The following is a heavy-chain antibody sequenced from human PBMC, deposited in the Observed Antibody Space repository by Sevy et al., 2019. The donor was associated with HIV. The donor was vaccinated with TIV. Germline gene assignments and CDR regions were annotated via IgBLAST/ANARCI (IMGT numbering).Heavy chain of an antibody. V-gene: IGHV3-30-3*01. D-gene: IGHD4-17*01. CDR2: ISYDGTNK. CDR1: GFTFSSYA. CDR3: ARDXHDYAGNVRXGWFDP. J-gene: IGHJ5*02. Sequence: GGSLRLSCAASGFTFSSYAMHWVRQAPGKGLEWVAVISYDGTNKYYADSVKGRFTISRDNSKKILYVQMNSLRGEDTAVYYCARDXHDYAGNVRXGWFDPWGQGTLVTVSS.